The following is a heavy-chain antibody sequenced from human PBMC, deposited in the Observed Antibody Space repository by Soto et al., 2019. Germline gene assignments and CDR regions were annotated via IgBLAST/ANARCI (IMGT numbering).Heavy chain of an antibody. CDR1: GGSISSGGYY. CDR2: IYYSGGN. CDR3: ARDSPRLSEYVDHYYGMDV. Sequence: QVQLQESGPGLVKPSQTLSLTCTVSGGSISSGGYYWSWIRQHPGKGLEWIGYIYYSGGNYYNPAIKSRVTISVDTSKNQFSLKLSSVTAADTAVYYCARDSPRLSEYVDHYYGMDVWGQGTTVTVSS. D-gene: IGHD3-16*01. J-gene: IGHJ6*02. V-gene: IGHV4-31*03.